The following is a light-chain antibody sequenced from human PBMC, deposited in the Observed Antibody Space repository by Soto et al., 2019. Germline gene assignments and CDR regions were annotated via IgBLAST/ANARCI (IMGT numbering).Light chain of an antibody. Sequence: QSALTQPASVSGSPGQSITISCTGTSSDVGGYNYVSWYQQHPGKAPKLIIYEVSNRPSGVSDRFSGSKSGNTASLTSSGLQAEDEADYSCYSYTGSSSSYVFGPGTKVTVL. CDR1: SSDVGGYNY. V-gene: IGLV2-14*01. J-gene: IGLJ1*01. CDR3: YSYTGSSSSYV. CDR2: EVS.